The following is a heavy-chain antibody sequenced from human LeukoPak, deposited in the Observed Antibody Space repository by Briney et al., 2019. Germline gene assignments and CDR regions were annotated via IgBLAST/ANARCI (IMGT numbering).Heavy chain of an antibody. CDR2: ISGSGGST. V-gene: IGHV3-23*01. J-gene: IGHJ4*02. CDR1: GFTFSSYA. CDR3: AKISEYDVVVIAIKYYFDY. D-gene: IGHD2-21*01. Sequence: GGSLRLSCAASGFTFSSYAMSWVRQAPGKGLEWVSAISGSGGSTYYADSVKGRFTISRDNFKNTLYLQMNSLRAEDTAVYYCAKISEYDVVVIAIKYYFDYWGQGTLVTVSS.